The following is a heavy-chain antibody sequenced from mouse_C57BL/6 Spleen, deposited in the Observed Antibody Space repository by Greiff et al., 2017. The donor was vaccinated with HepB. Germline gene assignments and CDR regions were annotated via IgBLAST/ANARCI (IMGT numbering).Heavy chain of an antibody. D-gene: IGHD2-1*01. CDR2: INPNNGGT. CDR3: ARWGNYLAY. CDR1: GYTFTDYY. V-gene: IGHV1-26*01. J-gene: IGHJ3*01. Sequence: EVQLQQSGPELVKPGASVKISCKASGYTFTDYYMNWVKQSHGKSLEWIGDINPNNGGTSYNQKFKGKATLTVDKSSSTAYMELRSLTSEDSAVYYCARWGNYLAYWGQGTLVTVSA.